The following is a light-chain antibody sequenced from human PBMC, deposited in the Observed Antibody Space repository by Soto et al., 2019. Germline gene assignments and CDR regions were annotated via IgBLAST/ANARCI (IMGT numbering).Light chain of an antibody. CDR3: SSFTSKSTLI. J-gene: IGLJ2*01. V-gene: IGLV2-14*01. CDR2: EVR. Sequence: QSALTQPASVSGSPGQSITISCAGTMRDVGAYNLVSWYQQHPGRVPQLIIYEVRNWPSGISFRFSGSKSGNTASLTISGLQAEDEADYYCSSFTSKSTLIFGGGTKLTVL. CDR1: MRDVGAYNL.